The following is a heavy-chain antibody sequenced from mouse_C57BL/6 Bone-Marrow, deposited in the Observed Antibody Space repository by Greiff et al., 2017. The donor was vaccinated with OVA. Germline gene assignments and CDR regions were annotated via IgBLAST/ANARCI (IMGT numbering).Heavy chain of an antibody. V-gene: IGHV1-80*01. Sequence: QVQLQQSGAELVKPGASVKISCKASGYAFSSYWMNWVKQRPGKGLEWIGQIYPGDGDTNYNGKFKGKATLTADKSSSTAYMQLSSLTSEDSAVYFCAGGLRREGTMDYWGQGTSVTVSS. D-gene: IGHD2-2*01. J-gene: IGHJ4*01. CDR1: GYAFSSYW. CDR2: IYPGDGDT. CDR3: AGGLRREGTMDY.